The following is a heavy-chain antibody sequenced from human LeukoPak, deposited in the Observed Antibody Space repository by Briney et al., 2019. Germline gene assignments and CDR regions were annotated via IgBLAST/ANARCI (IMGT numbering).Heavy chain of an antibody. Sequence: GGSVRLSCAASGFTFSTYSMNWVRQAPGKGLEWVSSISSGSSYIYYADSMKGRFTISRDDAKNSLYLQMNSLRAEDTAVYYCARYCSSSRCPYYYHMDVWGKGTTVTVSS. D-gene: IGHD2-2*01. V-gene: IGHV3-21*01. CDR3: ARYCSSSRCPYYYHMDV. CDR2: ISSGSSYI. CDR1: GFTFSTYS. J-gene: IGHJ6*03.